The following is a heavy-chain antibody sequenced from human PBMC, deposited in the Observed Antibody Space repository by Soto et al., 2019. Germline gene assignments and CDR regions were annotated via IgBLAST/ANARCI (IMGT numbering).Heavy chain of an antibody. V-gene: IGHV1-69*13. CDR1: GGTFSSYA. J-gene: IGHJ4*02. Sequence: VASVKVSCKASGGTFSSYAISWVRQAPGQGLEWMGGIIPIFGTANYAQKFQGRVTITADESTSTAYMELSSLRSEDTAVYYCARAPSNYDSIGYPAYWCQGTLVTASS. D-gene: IGHD3-22*01. CDR3: ARAPSNYDSIGYPAY. CDR2: IIPIFGTA.